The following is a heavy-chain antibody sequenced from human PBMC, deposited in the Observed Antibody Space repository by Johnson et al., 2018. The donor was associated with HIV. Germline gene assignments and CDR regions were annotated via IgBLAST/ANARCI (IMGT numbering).Heavy chain of an antibody. CDR1: GFTFDDYG. J-gene: IGHJ3*02. D-gene: IGHD3-22*01. CDR2: SNWNGGST. Sequence: VQLVESGGGVVRPGGSLRLSCAASGFTFDDYGMSWVRQAPGKGLEWVSGSNWNGGSTGYGDSVKGRFTISRDNAKNSLYLQMNSMRAEDTALYYCARAFLSHYYDSSGPVDIWGQGTMVTVSS. V-gene: IGHV3-20*04. CDR3: ARAFLSHYYDSSGPVDI.